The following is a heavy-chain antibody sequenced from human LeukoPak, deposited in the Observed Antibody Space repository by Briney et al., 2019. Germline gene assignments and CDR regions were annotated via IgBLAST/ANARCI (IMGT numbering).Heavy chain of an antibody. D-gene: IGHD3-16*02. V-gene: IGHV3-21*01. Sequence: PGGSLRLSCAASGFTFSSYSMNWVRQAPGKGLEWVASISSSSSYIYYADSVKGRFTISRDNAKNSLYLQMNSLRAEDTAVYYCAREYYDYVWGSYRPGYWYFDLWARGTLVTVSS. J-gene: IGHJ2*01. CDR3: AREYYDYVWGSYRPGYWYFDL. CDR2: ISSSSSYI. CDR1: GFTFSSYS.